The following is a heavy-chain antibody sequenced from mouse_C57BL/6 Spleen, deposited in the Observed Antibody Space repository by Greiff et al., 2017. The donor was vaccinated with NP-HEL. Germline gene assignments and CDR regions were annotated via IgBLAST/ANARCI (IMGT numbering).Heavy chain of an antibody. Sequence: VQLQQSGPELVKPGASVKISCKASGYAFSSSWMNWVKQRPGKGLEWIGRIYPGDGDTNYNGKFKGKATLTADKSSSTAYMQLSSLTSEDSAVYFCASYDGYYVAWFAYWGQGTLVTVSA. CDR3: ASYDGYYVAWFAY. V-gene: IGHV1-82*01. D-gene: IGHD2-3*01. CDR1: GYAFSSSW. J-gene: IGHJ3*01. CDR2: IYPGDGDT.